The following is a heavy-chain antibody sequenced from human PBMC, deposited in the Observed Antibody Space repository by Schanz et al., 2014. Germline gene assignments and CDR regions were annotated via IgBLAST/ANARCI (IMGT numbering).Heavy chain of an antibody. CDR1: GFTFSSHW. D-gene: IGHD1-26*01. Sequence: EVQLLESGGGLVQPGGSLRLSCAASGFTFSSHWMHWVRQDPGKGLVWVSYISGSSRTIYYADSMKGRFTVSRDNAENALYLQMNSLRAEDTGLYFCARGGSGSHYRLDYWGQGTLVTVSS. CDR2: ISGSSRTI. J-gene: IGHJ4*02. V-gene: IGHV3-48*01. CDR3: ARGGSGSHYRLDY.